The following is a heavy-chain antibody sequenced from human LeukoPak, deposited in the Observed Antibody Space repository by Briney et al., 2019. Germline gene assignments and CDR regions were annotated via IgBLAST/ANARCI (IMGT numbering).Heavy chain of an antibody. V-gene: IGHV1-2*02. CDR1: GYTLTGYY. CDR2: IKPNSGVT. CDR3: AKDRYGDYEAPFHYYMDA. D-gene: IGHD5-12*01. Sequence: ASVTVSCKASGYTLTGYYMHWVRQAPGQGLEWMGWIKPNSGVTNYAQKLQGRVTITRDTSIDTAYMQLSRLRSDDTAVYYCAKDRYGDYEAPFHYYMDAWGRGTTVTVSS. J-gene: IGHJ6*03.